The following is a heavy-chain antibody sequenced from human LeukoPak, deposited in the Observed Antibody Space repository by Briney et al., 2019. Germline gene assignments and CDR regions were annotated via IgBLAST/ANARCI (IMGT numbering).Heavy chain of an antibody. D-gene: IGHD2-8*02. CDR2: IKQDGSEK. Sequence: PGGSLRLSCAASGFTFSRYWMSWVRQAPGKGLEWVANIKQDGSEKHYVASVKGRFTIARDNAKNSLYLQMNSLRAEDTAVYYCARVNPLLAPGAFDIWGQGTMVTVSS. J-gene: IGHJ3*02. V-gene: IGHV3-7*01. CDR1: GFTFSRYW. CDR3: ARVNPLLAPGAFDI.